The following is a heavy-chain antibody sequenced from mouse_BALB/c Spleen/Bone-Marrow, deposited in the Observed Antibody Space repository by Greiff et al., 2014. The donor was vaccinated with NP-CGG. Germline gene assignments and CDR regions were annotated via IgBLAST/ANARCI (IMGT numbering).Heavy chain of an antibody. J-gene: IGHJ2*01. CDR2: ISSGGSYT. V-gene: IGHV5-6-4*01. D-gene: IGHD4-1*01. CDR3: TREDTNWDFDY. CDR1: GFTFSGYT. Sequence: LQQSGGGLVKPGGSLKLSCAASGFTFSGYTMSWVRQTPEKRLEWVATISSGGSYTYYPDSVKGRFTISRDNAKNTLYLRMSSLKSEDTAMYYCTREDTNWDFDYWGQGTTLTVSS.